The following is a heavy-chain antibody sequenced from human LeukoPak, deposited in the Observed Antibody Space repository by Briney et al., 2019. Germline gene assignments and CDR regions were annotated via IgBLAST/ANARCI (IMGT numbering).Heavy chain of an antibody. CDR2: ISSNGDRT. CDR3: AKNSGRITVVRGALDY. D-gene: IGHD3-10*01. CDR1: GFTFTRFA. Sequence: PGGSLRLSCAASGFTFTRFAMYWVRQAPGKGLEFVSAISSNGDRTYYAWSVKGRFTISRDNSKNTLYLQMNSPRAEEPAVYYFAKNSGRITVVRGALDYWGQGTLVTVSS. V-gene: IGHV3-64*01. J-gene: IGHJ4*02.